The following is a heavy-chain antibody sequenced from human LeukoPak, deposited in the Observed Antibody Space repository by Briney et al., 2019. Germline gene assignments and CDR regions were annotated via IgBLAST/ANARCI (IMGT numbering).Heavy chain of an antibody. CDR2: IKQDGSEK. CDR3: ARDYYGSGSYSPYYFDY. J-gene: IGHJ4*02. CDR1: GFTFSSYW. V-gene: IGHV3-7*01. D-gene: IGHD3-10*01. Sequence: GGSLRLSCAASGFTFSSYWMSWVRQAPGKGLEWVANIKQDGSEKYYVDSVKGRFTISRDNAKNSLYLQMNSLRAEDTAVYYCARDYYGSGSYSPYYFDYWGQGTLVTVSS.